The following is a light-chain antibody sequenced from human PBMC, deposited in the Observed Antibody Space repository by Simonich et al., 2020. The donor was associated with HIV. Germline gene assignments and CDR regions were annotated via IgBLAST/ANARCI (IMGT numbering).Light chain of an antibody. V-gene: IGKV4-1*01. CDR1: QSVLFSSNNKNY. CDR2: WAS. Sequence: DIVMTQSPASLAVSLGERATINCKSSQSVLFSSNNKNYLAWYQLKPGQPPKLLIYWASTRESGVPERFSGSGSGTDFTLTSSSLQAEDVAVYYCQQYYSTPRTFGQGTKVEIK. J-gene: IGKJ1*01. CDR3: QQYYSTPRT.